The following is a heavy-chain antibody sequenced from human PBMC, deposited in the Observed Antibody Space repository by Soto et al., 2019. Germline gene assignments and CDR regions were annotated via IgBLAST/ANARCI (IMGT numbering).Heavy chain of an antibody. CDR3: ARDRGGRTRPCDY. Sequence: QVQLVQSGAEVKKPGSSVKVSCKASGGTFRSYTISWVRQAPGQGLEWMGRIIPILGIANYAQKFQGRVTITADKSTSTAYMELSSMRSEDTAVYYCARDRGGRTRPCDYCGQGPLVTVSS. CDR1: GGTFRSYT. CDR2: IIPILGIA. D-gene: IGHD3-16*01. V-gene: IGHV1-69*08. J-gene: IGHJ4*02.